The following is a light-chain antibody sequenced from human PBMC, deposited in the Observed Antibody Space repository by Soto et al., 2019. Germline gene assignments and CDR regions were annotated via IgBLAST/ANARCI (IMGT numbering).Light chain of an antibody. CDR3: QKYNSAPLT. CDR1: QGISYY. V-gene: IGKV1-27*01. Sequence: DIQMTQSPSSLSASVGDRVTITCRASQGISYYVAWYQQKPGKVPKLLIYVASTLQSGVPSRFSGSGSGTDFTLNISSLQPEDVATYYCQKYNSAPLTFGGGTKVEIK. J-gene: IGKJ4*01. CDR2: VAS.